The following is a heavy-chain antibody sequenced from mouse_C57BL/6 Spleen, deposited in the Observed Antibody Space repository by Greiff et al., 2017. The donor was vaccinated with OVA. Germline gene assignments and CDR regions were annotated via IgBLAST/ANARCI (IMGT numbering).Heavy chain of an antibody. J-gene: IGHJ3*01. CDR2: IYPSDSET. Sequence: QVQLQQPGAELVRPGSSVKLSCKASGYTFTSYWMDWVKQRPGQGLEWIGTIYPSDSETHYNQKFKDKATLTVDKSSSTAYMQLSSLTSEDSAVYYCARDDYGSAWFAYWGQGTLVTVSA. CDR1: GYTFTSYW. V-gene: IGHV1-61*01. CDR3: ARDDYGSAWFAY. D-gene: IGHD1-1*01.